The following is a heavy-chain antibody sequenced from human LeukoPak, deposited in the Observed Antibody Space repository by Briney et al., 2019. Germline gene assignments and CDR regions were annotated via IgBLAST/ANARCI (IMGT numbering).Heavy chain of an antibody. CDR3: AELGITMIGGV. J-gene: IGHJ6*04. Sequence: GGSLRLSCAASGFTFDDYGMSWVRQAPGKGLEWVSDINWNCGNTGYADSVKGRFTMSRDNAKNSLYLQMNSLRAEDTAVYYCAELGITMIGGVWGKGTTVTISS. D-gene: IGHD3-10*02. CDR2: INWNCGNT. CDR1: GFTFDDYG. V-gene: IGHV3-20*04.